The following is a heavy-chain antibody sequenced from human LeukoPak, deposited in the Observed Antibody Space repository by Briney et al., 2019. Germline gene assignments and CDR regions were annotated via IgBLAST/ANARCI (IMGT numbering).Heavy chain of an antibody. CDR1: GGSISSYY. D-gene: IGHD2-2*01. J-gene: IGHJ5*02. CDR3: ARHLLQGVVPAATGDWFDP. Sequence: SETLSLTCTVAGGSISSYYWSWIRQPPGKGLECIGYIYYSGSTNYNPSLKSRVTISVDTSKNQFSLKLSSVTAADTAVYYCARHLLQGVVPAATGDWFDPSGQGTLVTVSS. CDR2: IYYSGST. V-gene: IGHV4-59*08.